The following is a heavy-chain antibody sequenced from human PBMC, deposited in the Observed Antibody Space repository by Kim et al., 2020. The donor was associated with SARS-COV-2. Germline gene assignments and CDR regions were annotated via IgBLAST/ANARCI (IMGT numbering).Heavy chain of an antibody. J-gene: IGHJ4*02. V-gene: IGHV4-34*01. CDR3: ARGLVEMATIYLDY. D-gene: IGHD5-12*01. CDR2: INHSGST. CDR1: GGSFSGYY. Sequence: SETLSLTCAVYGGSFSGYYWSWIRQPPGKGLEWIGEINHSGSTNYNPSLKSRVTISVDTSKNQFSLKLSSVTAADTAVYYCARGLVEMATIYLDYWGQGT.